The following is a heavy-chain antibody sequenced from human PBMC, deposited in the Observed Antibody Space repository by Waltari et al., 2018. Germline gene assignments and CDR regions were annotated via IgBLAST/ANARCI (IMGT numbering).Heavy chain of an antibody. Sequence: QVQLQESGPGLVKPSETLSLTCTVSGGSISSYYWSWIRQPAGKGLEWIGRIYTSGSTNDTPSRKSRVTMSVDTSKIQFSLKRSAVTAADTAVYYCARDHKGIAARSAWVDYWGQGTLVTVSS. CDR2: IYTSGST. CDR1: GGSISSYY. CDR3: ARDHKGIAARSAWVDY. D-gene: IGHD6-6*01. V-gene: IGHV4-4*07. J-gene: IGHJ4*02.